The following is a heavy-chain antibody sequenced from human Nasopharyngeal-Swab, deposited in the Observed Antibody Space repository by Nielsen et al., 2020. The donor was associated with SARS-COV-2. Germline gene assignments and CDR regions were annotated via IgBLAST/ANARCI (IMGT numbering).Heavy chain of an antibody. V-gene: IGHV4-4*02. D-gene: IGHD3-22*01. CDR2: IYHSGST. Sequence: SETLSLTCAVSGGSISSSNWRSWVRQPPGKGLEWIGEIYHSGSTNYNPSLKSRVTISVDKSKNQFSLKLSSVTAADTAVYYCASFYYGSSGSVGAFDIWGQGTMVTVSS. J-gene: IGHJ3*02. CDR1: GGSISSSNW. CDR3: ASFYYGSSGSVGAFDI.